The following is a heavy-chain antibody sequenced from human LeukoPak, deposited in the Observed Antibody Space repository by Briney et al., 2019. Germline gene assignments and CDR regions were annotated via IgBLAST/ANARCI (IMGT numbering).Heavy chain of an antibody. CDR2: IWYDGSQK. CDR3: AKRGVVIRVILVGFHKEAYYFDS. V-gene: IGHV3-33*06. CDR1: GFTFSHAG. J-gene: IGHJ4*02. Sequence: GGSLRLSCAASGFTFSHAGMHWVRQAPGKGLEWVADIWYDGSQKYYADSVKGRYTISRDNSKNKVYLQMNSMRVDDTAVYYCAKRGVVIRVILVGFHKEAYYFDSWGQGALVTVSS. D-gene: IGHD3-22*01.